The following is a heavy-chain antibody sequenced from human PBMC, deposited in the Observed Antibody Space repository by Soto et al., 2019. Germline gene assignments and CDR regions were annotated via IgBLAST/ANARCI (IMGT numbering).Heavy chain of an antibody. V-gene: IGHV4-39*01. Sequence: SDTLSLTCTVSGGSISSGGHYWGWVRQPPGKGLEWIGTIHYSGDAYYNPSLKSRVSISVDTSKSQFSLKLNSVTAADTALYYCSRHYCSGGSCYYYGMDVWGQGTTVT. J-gene: IGHJ6*02. D-gene: IGHD2-15*01. CDR2: IHYSGDA. CDR1: GGSISSGGHY. CDR3: SRHYCSGGSCYYYGMDV.